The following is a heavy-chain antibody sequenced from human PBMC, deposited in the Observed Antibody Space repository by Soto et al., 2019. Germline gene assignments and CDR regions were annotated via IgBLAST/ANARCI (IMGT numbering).Heavy chain of an antibody. V-gene: IGHV4-59*01. CDR3: ERAEGNGGGDWSGKYYFDY. CDR1: GGSISGYY. J-gene: IGHJ4*02. CDR2: IYYSGST. Sequence: SETLSLSCTVSGGSISGYYWSWIRQPPGKGLEWLGYIYYSGSTNYNPSLKSRVTISVDTSKNQFSLRLSSVTAADTAVYYCERAEGNGGGDWSGKYYFDYWGQGTLVTVSS. D-gene: IGHD2-21*01.